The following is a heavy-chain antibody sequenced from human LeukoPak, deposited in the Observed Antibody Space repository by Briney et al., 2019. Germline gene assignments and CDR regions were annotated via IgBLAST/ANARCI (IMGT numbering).Heavy chain of an antibody. D-gene: IGHD1-26*01. V-gene: IGHV3-43*02. CDR2: INKDGSAT. CDR1: GFTFDAYA. Sequence: GGSLRLSREASGFTFDAYAMHWVRQAPGKGLEWVSLINKDGSATYYADSVKGRFTISRDNSKNSLYLQMNSLRSEDTALYYCATWAFYHSLDVWGQGTTVTVSS. J-gene: IGHJ6*02. CDR3: ATWAFYHSLDV.